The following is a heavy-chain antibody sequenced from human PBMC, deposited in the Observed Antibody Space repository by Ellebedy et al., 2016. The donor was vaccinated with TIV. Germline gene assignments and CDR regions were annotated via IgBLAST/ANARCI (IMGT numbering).Heavy chain of an antibody. CDR1: GGSINSGDYY. V-gene: IGHV4-30-4*01. CDR2: IYYSGST. J-gene: IGHJ6*02. D-gene: IGHD7-27*01. Sequence: MPSETLSLTCTVSGGSINSGDYYRSWIRQPPGKGLEWIGHIYYSGSTSYNPSLKSRVIISVDTSKSQFSLKLTSVTAADTAAYYCGRDGWGWDGMGVWGQGTTVTVSS. CDR3: GRDGWGWDGMGV.